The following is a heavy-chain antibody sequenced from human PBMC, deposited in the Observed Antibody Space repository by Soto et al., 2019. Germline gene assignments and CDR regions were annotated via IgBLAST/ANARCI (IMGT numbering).Heavy chain of an antibody. CDR2: INSDGSST. CDR1: GFTFSSYW. CDR3: ARVGLDIVVVPAAIAFDI. D-gene: IGHD2-2*02. Sequence: VQLVESGGGLVQPGGSLRLSCAASGFTFSSYWMHWVRQAPGKGLVWVSRINSDGSSTSYADSVKGRFTISRDNAKNTLYLQMNSLRAEDTAVYYCARVGLDIVVVPAAIAFDIWGQGTMVTVSS. J-gene: IGHJ3*02. V-gene: IGHV3-74*01.